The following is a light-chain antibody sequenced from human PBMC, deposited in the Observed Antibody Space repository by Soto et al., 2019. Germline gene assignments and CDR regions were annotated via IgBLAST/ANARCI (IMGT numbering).Light chain of an antibody. CDR1: LGSVSTNYY. V-gene: IGLV8-61*01. CDR3: VLYMGTYVV. CDR2: STN. Sequence: QTVVTQEPSFSVSPGGTVTLTSGLSLGSVSTNYYPSWYQQTPGQSPRTLIYSTNTRSSGVPDRFSGSILGNKAALTIAGAQADDESDYYCVLYMGTYVVFGGGTKLTVL. J-gene: IGLJ2*01.